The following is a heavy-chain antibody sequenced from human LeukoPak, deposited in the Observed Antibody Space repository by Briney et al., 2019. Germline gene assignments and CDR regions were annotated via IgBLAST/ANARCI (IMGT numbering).Heavy chain of an antibody. Sequence: PGGSLRLSCAASGFTFDDYGMSWVRQAPGKGLEWVSGINWNGGSTGYADSVKGRFTISRDNAKNSLYLQMNSLRAEDTALYYCARDGRGGYNSYFDYWGQGTLVTVSS. D-gene: IGHD5-24*01. CDR2: INWNGGST. J-gene: IGHJ4*02. CDR3: ARDGRGGYNSYFDY. CDR1: GFTFDDYG. V-gene: IGHV3-20*04.